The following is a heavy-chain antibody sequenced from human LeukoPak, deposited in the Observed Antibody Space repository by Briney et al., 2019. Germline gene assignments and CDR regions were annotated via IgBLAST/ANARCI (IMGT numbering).Heavy chain of an antibody. D-gene: IGHD2-2*01. J-gene: IGHJ4*02. CDR2: ISYDGSNK. CDR1: GFTFSSYG. V-gene: IGHV3-30*18. Sequence: GRPLRLSCAASGFTFSSYGMHWVRQAPGKGLEWVAVISYDGSNKYYADSVKGRFTISRDNSKNTLYLQMNSLRAEDTAVCYCAKAFSGSNTSCYVQWGQGTLVTVSS. CDR3: AKAFSGSNTSCYVQ.